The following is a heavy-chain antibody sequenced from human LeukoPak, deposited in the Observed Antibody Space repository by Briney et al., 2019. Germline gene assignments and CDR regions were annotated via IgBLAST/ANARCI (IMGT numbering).Heavy chain of an antibody. V-gene: IGHV3-23*01. CDR1: GFTFSSYA. J-gene: IGHJ4*02. CDR3: AKPLYYYNGSGRGGFDS. Sequence: QPGGSLRLSCEASGFTFSSYAMSWVRQATGKGLEWVSAIGGSGGSTYYADSVKGRFTISRDNSKNTVDLHLNSLRAEDTAVYYCAKPLYYYNGSGRGGFDSWGQGTLVTVSS. CDR2: IGGSGGST. D-gene: IGHD3-22*01.